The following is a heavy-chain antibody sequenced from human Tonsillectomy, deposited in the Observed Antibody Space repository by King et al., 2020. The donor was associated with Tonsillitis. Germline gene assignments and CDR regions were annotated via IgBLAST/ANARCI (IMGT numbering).Heavy chain of an antibody. CDR3: ARDIGFGYFDY. D-gene: IGHD2-15*01. V-gene: IGHV3-53*01. J-gene: IGHJ4*02. Sequence: LVESGGGLIQPGGSLRLSCAASGFIVSTKYMSWVRQAPGTGLEWVSIIYSGGSTYYADYVKGRFTISRDNSKNTVYLQMNSLRAEDTAVYYCARDIGFGYFDYWGQGTLVTVSS. CDR1: GFIVSTKY. CDR2: IYSGGST.